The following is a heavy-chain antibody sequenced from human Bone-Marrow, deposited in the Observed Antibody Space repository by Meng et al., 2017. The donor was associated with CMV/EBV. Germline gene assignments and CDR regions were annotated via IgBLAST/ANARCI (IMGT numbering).Heavy chain of an antibody. V-gene: IGHV4-59*01. CDR3: ARLGPWQWLVSPPWYLDL. D-gene: IGHD6-19*01. J-gene: IGHJ2*01. Sequence: GSLRLSCTVSGGSISSYYWSWIRQPPGKGLEWIGYIYYSGSTNYNPSLKSRVTISVDTSKNQFSLKLSSVTAADTAVYYCARLGPWQWLVSPPWYLDLWGRGTLVTVSS. CDR1: GGSISSYY. CDR2: IYYSGST.